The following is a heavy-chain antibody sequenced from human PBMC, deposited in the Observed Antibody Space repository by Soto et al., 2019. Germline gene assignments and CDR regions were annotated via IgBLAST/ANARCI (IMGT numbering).Heavy chain of an antibody. CDR1: GFTFSSYG. CDR2: ISYDGSNK. V-gene: IGHV3-30*03. Sequence: GGSLRLSXAASGFTFSSYGMHWVRQAPGKGLEWVAVISYDGSNKYYADSVKGRFTISRDNSKNTLYLQMNSLRAEDTAVYYCATSAGGSSAYYGMDVWGQGTTVTVSS. CDR3: ATSAGGSSAYYGMDV. J-gene: IGHJ6*02. D-gene: IGHD1-26*01.